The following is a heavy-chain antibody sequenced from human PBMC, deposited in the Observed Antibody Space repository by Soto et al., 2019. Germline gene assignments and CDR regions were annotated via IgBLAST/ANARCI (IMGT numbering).Heavy chain of an antibody. V-gene: IGHV3-66*04. CDR2: IYSGGSA. Sequence: EVQLVESGGGLVQPGGSLRLSCAASGFTVSSNYMSWVRQAPGKGLAWASVIYSGGSAYYADSVKGRFTISRDNSKNTLYLQMNSLRAEDTAVYYCARHVYSYGGGYFDYWGQGTLVTVSS. CDR3: ARHVYSYGGGYFDY. J-gene: IGHJ4*02. D-gene: IGHD5-18*01. CDR1: GFTVSSNY.